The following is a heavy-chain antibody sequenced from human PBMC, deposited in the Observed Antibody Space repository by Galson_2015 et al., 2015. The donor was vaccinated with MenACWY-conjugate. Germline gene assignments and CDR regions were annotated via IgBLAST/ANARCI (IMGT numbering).Heavy chain of an antibody. CDR1: GFTFSSYS. J-gene: IGHJ6*02. V-gene: IGHV3-21*01. D-gene: IGHD2-15*01. CDR2: ISGSSSYI. Sequence: SLRLSCAASGFTFSSYSMNWVRQAPGKGLEWVSSISGSSSYIYYADSVEGRFTISRDNAKNSLYLQMNSLRAEDTAVYYCARACGGGSCLRQGGYCYYGMDVWGQGTTVTVSS. CDR3: ARACGGGSCLRQGGYCYYGMDV.